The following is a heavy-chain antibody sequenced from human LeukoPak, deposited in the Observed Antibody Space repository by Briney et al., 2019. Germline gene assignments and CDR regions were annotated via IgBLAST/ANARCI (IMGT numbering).Heavy chain of an antibody. V-gene: IGHV4-4*07. J-gene: IGHJ1*01. CDR3: ARATEYSGNFRGPEYFQH. CDR2: IYTSGST. CDR1: GVSISIYY. D-gene: IGHD1-26*01. Sequence: SETLSLTCTVSGVSISIYYWSWIRQPAGKGLEWIGRIYTSGSTNYNPSLNSRVTMSVDTSKNQFSLKLSSVTAADTAVYYCARATEYSGNFRGPEYFQHWGQGTLVTVSS.